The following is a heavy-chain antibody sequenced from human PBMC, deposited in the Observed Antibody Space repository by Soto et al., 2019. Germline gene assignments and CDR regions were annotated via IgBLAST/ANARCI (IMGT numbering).Heavy chain of an antibody. D-gene: IGHD3-22*01. V-gene: IGHV3-23*01. CDR1: GFTFSGYA. J-gene: IGHJ4*02. Sequence: GGSLRLSCAASGFTFSGYAMIWVRQAPGKGLEWVSAISGSGGSTYYADSVKGRFTISRDNSKNTLYLQMNSLRAEDTAGYYCVRDHDGSNFWGQGTLVTVSS. CDR2: ISGSGGST. CDR3: VRDHDGSNF.